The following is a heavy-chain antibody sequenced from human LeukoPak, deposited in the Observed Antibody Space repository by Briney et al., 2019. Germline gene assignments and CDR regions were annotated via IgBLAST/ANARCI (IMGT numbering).Heavy chain of an antibody. CDR2: VDPEDGET. CDR3: ATGGVYGDYVGY. J-gene: IGHJ4*02. Sequence: AASVKVSCKLSGYTFTDYYMHWVQQAPGKGLEWMGLVDPEDGETIYAEKFQGRVTITADTSTDTAYMELSSLRSEDTAVYYCATGGVYGDYVGYWGQGTLVTVSS. D-gene: IGHD4-17*01. V-gene: IGHV1-69-2*01. CDR1: GYTFTDYY.